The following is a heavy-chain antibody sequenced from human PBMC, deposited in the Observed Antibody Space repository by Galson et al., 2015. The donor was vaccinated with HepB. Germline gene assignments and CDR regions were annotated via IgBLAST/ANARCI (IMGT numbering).Heavy chain of an antibody. CDR2: FDPEDGDA. CDR3: ALRGGITIFGVLLYFDF. D-gene: IGHD3-3*01. Sequence: SVKVSCKVSGYTLTELSMHWVRQAPGEGLEWMGGFDPEDGDAIYAQKLQDRVTMTQDTSTDTAYLELSSLRSEDTAVYYCALRGGITIFGVLLYFDFWGQGTLVTVSS. V-gene: IGHV1-24*01. CDR1: GYTLTELS. J-gene: IGHJ4*02.